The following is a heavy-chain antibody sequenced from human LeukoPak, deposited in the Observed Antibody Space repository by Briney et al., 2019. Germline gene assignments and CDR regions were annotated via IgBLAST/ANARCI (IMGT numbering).Heavy chain of an antibody. CDR3: ARVKDFWSGYSLDY. V-gene: IGHV1-2*02. CDR2: INPNRGGT. J-gene: IGHJ4*02. Sequence: ASVKVSCKASGYTFTGYYMHWVRQAPGQGLEWMGWINPNRGGTNYAQKFQGRVTMTRDTSISTAYMELSRLRSDDTAVYHCARVKDFWSGYSLDYWGQGTLVTVSS. D-gene: IGHD3-3*01. CDR1: GYTFTGYY.